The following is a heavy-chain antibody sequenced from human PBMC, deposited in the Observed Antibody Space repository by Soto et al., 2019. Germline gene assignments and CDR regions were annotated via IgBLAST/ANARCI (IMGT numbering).Heavy chain of an antibody. V-gene: IGHV1-18*01. CDR2: IRTSNSNT. D-gene: IGHD3-10*01. Sequence: ASVKGSCKASGYTFTSYGISWVRQAPGQGLEWMGWIRTSNSNTNYAKNLQGRVTMTTDTSTSTAYMELRSLRSDDTAVYYCARGAFGEVSFDYWGQGTQVTVSS. CDR3: ARGAFGEVSFDY. J-gene: IGHJ4*02. CDR1: GYTFTSYG.